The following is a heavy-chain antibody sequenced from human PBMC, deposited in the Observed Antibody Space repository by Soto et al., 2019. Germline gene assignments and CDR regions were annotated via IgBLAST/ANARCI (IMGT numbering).Heavy chain of an antibody. CDR1: GFTFSNYA. CDR3: AKLVAAAGPSN. V-gene: IGHV3-23*01. CDR2: ISASGGST. Sequence: GGSLRLSCAASGFTFSNYAMSWVRQAPGKGLERVSAISASGGSTYYADSVKGRFSISRDNSKNTLYLQMNSLRAEDPAVYYCAKLVAAAGPSNWGQGTLVTLSS. J-gene: IGHJ4*02. D-gene: IGHD6-13*01.